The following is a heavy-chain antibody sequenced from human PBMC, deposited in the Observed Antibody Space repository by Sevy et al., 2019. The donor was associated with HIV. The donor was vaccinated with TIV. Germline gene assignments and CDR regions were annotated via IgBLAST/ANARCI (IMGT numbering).Heavy chain of an antibody. J-gene: IGHJ6*03. CDR2: IDPYTGGT. CDR3: ASGSSTWYNYYYYMDV. CDR1: GFTFTGYN. Sequence: ASVKVSCKASGFTFTGYNIYWVRQAPGQGLEWMGWIDPYTGGTNYAQKFKGRVTMTRDTSINTAYMELSRLRSDDTATYYCASGSSTWYNYYYYMDVWGKGTTVTVSS. V-gene: IGHV1-2*02. D-gene: IGHD6-13*01.